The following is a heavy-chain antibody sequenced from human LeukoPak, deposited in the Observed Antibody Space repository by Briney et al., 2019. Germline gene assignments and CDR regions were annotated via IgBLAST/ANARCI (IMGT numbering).Heavy chain of an antibody. CDR3: AKDEGSGWFFFDY. V-gene: IGHV3-23*01. CDR1: GVTFSSYA. Sequence: PGGSLRLSCAASGVTFSSYAMTWGRQTPGKGLEWVSAISGSGVGTYYADSVKGRFTISRDNSKNTLYLQMNTLRAEDSAVYYCAKDEGSGWFFFDYWGQGTQVTVSS. D-gene: IGHD6-19*01. J-gene: IGHJ4*02. CDR2: ISGSGVGT.